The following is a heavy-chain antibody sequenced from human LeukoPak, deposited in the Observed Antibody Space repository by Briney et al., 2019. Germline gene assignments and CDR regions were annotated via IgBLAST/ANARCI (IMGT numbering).Heavy chain of an antibody. Sequence: GGSLRLSCAASGFTFSSYGMHWVRQAPGKGLEWVAIIWYDGSNKTYEDSVKGRFTISRDNSKNTLYLQMNSLRAEDTAVYYCARGVDYYENSGTIDYWGQGTLVTVST. J-gene: IGHJ4*02. CDR2: IWYDGSNK. V-gene: IGHV3-33*01. CDR1: GFTFSSYG. CDR3: ARGVDYYENSGTIDY. D-gene: IGHD3-22*01.